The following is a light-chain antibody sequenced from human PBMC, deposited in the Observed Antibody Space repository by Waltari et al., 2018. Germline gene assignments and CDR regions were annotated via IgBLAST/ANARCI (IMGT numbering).Light chain of an antibody. CDR1: QSIRSN. J-gene: IGKJ1*01. Sequence: EMVMTQSPATLSVFPGERATLSCRASQSIRSNLAWYQHKPGQAPRLPIYGASTRATGIPARFSGSGSGTEFTLTISSLQSEDFAVYFCQQYDNWLGTFGQGTKVEIK. V-gene: IGKV3-15*01. CDR2: GAS. CDR3: QQYDNWLGT.